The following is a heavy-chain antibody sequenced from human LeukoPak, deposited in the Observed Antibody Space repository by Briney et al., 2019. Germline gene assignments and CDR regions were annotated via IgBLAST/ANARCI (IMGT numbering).Heavy chain of an antibody. CDR3: ARDGAPYSSGWYSVDY. V-gene: IGHV3-20*04. CDR2: INWNGGST. CDR1: GFTFDDYG. Sequence: PAGSLRLSCAASGFTFDDYGMSWVRQTPGKGLEWVSGINWNGGSTGYADSVKGRFTISRDNAKNSLYLQMNSLRAEDTALYYCARDGAPYSSGWYSVDYWGQGTLVTVSS. D-gene: IGHD6-19*01. J-gene: IGHJ4*02.